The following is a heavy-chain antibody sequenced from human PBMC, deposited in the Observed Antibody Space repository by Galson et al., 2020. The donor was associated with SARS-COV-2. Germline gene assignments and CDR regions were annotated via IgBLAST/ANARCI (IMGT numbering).Heavy chain of an antibody. V-gene: IGHV3-33*01. CDR3: ARTASYYYCMDV. Sequence: GGYLRLSCAASGFTFRSYGMHWVRQAPGKGLEWVAVIWYDGSNKYYADSVKGRFTISRDNSKNTLYLQMNSLRAEDTAVYYCARTASYYYCMDVWCQGTTVTVSS. CDR2: IWYDGSNK. J-gene: IGHJ6*02. CDR1: GFTFRSYG.